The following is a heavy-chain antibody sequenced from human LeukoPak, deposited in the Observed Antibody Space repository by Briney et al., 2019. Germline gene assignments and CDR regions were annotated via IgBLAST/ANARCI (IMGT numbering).Heavy chain of an antibody. Sequence: GGSLRLSCTASGFTFSTYSMNWVRQAPGKGLEWLSYISSSGSPIHYADSVKGRFIVSRDNAKNSLYLQMNNLRDEDTAVYYCARDGTRGRTFDYWGQGTLVTVSS. V-gene: IGHV3-48*02. CDR1: GFTFSTYS. CDR3: ARDGTRGRTFDY. J-gene: IGHJ4*02. CDR2: ISSSGSPI. D-gene: IGHD1-14*01.